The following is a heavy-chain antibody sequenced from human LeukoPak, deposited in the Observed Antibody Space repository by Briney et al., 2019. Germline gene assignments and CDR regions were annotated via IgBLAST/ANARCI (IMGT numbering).Heavy chain of an antibody. Sequence: GGSLRLSCAASGFTFSSYSINWVRQAPGKGLEWVSSISSSDTYIYYADSVKGRFPISRDNAKNSLYLQMNSLRAEDTAVYYCARDLPPYCSSTSCYSDYFDYWGQGTLVTVSS. V-gene: IGHV3-21*01. CDR3: ARDLPPYCSSTSCYSDYFDY. J-gene: IGHJ4*02. D-gene: IGHD2-2*01. CDR1: GFTFSSYS. CDR2: ISSSDTYI.